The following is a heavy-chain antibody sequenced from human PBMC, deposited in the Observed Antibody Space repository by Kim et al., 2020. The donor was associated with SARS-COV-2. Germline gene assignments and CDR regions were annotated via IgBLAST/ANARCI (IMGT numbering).Heavy chain of an antibody. CDR2: ST. J-gene: IGHJ4*02. CDR3: ARHSSSWYDY. Sequence: STDSNPSLKSRVTISVDTSKNQFSLKLSSVTAADTAVYYCARHSSSWYDYWGQGTLVTVSS. D-gene: IGHD6-13*01. V-gene: IGHV4-34*01.